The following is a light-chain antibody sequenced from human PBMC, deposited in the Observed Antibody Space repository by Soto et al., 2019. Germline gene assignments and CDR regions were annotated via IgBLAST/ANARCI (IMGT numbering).Light chain of an antibody. V-gene: IGKV1-5*03. Sequence: DIQITHSPSTLSASVGDRVTITCRSSQSVSDWLAWYQHKPGKTPKLLIYKASTLESGVPSRFSGFGSGTEFTLAISSLQPEDFATYYCQQYDSYSRPTLGGGTKVDIK. CDR3: QQYDSYSRPT. J-gene: IGKJ4*01. CDR1: QSVSDW. CDR2: KAS.